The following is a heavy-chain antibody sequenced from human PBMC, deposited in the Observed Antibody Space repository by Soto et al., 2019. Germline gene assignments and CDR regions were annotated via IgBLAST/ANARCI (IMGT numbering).Heavy chain of an antibody. CDR3: ARRVLPTAMPNNWFDP. V-gene: IGHV4-31*03. D-gene: IGHD2-2*01. CDR1: GGSISSGGHY. Sequence: SETLSLTCTVSGGSISSGGHYWTWIRQHPGKGLEWIGYIYYSGSAYYNPSLKSRVTISVDTSKNQFSLKLNSVTAADTAVYYCARRVLPTAMPNNWFDPWGQGTLVTVSS. CDR2: IYYSGSA. J-gene: IGHJ5*02.